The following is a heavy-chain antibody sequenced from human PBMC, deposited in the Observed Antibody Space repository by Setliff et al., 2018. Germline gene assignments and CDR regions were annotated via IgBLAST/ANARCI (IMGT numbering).Heavy chain of an antibody. V-gene: IGHV1-18*01. D-gene: IGHD3-22*01. J-gene: IGHJ4*02. CDR1: GYTFTNYG. CDR2: INNYSFKT. CDR3: ARINFYVSSGYYYAPDY. Sequence: ASVKVSCKTSGYTFTNYGITWVRQAPGQGLEWMGWINNYSFKTNYPQKFLGRVTVTTDTSTGTAYMELGSLTSDDTAIYYCARINFYVSSGYYYAPDYWGPGTLVTVFS.